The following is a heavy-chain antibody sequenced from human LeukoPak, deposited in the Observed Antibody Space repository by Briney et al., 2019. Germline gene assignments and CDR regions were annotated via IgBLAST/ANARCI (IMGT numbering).Heavy chain of an antibody. CDR1: GGSISSSSYY. D-gene: IGHD6-13*01. J-gene: IGHJ4*02. V-gene: IGHV4-39*07. Sequence: PSETLSLTCTVSGGSISSSSYYWSWIRQPPGKGLEWTGEINHSGSTNYNPSLKSRVTISVDTSKNQFSLKLSSVTAADTAVYYCARGAIAAAGTQVDYWGQGTLVTVSS. CDR2: INHSGST. CDR3: ARGAIAAAGTQVDY.